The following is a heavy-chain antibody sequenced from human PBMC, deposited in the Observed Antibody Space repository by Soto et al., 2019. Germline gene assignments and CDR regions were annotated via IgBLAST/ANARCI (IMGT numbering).Heavy chain of an antibody. Sequence: QVQLVQSGAEVKKPGSSVKVSCKASGGTFSSYAISWVRQAPGQGLEWMGGIIPIFGTANYAQKFQGRVTITADEYTSTAYTELSSLRSEDTAVYDCARGRSLHSGTKYYFDYWGQGTQVTVSS. CDR2: IIPIFGTA. D-gene: IGHD1-26*01. V-gene: IGHV1-69*12. CDR3: ARGRSLHSGTKYYFDY. CDR1: GGTFSSYA. J-gene: IGHJ4*02.